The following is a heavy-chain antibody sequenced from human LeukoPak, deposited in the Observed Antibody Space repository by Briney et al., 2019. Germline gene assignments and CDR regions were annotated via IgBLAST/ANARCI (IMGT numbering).Heavy chain of an antibody. CDR3: ARAGTFLPLDP. D-gene: IGHD2/OR15-2a*01. CDR2: IRSKAYGGTT. CDR1: GFIFGDYT. J-gene: IGHJ5*02. V-gene: IGHV3-49*03. Sequence: PGGSLRLSCIASGFIFGDYTMSWFRQAPGKGLEWVGFIRSKAYGGTTEYAASVKGRFTISRDDSKSIAYLQMKSLKTEDTALYYCARAGTFLPLDPWGQGTLVTVSS.